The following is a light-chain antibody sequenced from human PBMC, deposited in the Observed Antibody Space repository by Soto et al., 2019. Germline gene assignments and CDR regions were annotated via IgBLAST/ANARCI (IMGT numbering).Light chain of an antibody. CDR1: SSNIGAGYD. V-gene: IGLV1-40*01. J-gene: IGLJ1*01. CDR3: QSYDSRLSGYV. CDR2: GNR. Sequence: QSVLTQPPSVSGAPGQRVTIPCTGSSSNIGAGYDVHWYQQFPGTAPKLLMYGNRNRPSGVPDRFSGSKSGTSASLAITGLQAEDEADYYCQSYDSRLSGYVFGTGTKLTVL.